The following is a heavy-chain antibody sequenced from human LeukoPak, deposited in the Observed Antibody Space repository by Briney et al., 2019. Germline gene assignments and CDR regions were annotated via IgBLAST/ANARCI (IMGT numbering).Heavy chain of an antibody. CDR1: GGTFSSYA. CDR2: INPNSGGT. CDR3: ARDGDYDILTGYYNWFDP. V-gene: IGHV1-2*06. J-gene: IGHJ5*02. D-gene: IGHD3-9*01. Sequence: GASVKVSCKASGGTFSSYAISWVRQAPGQGLEWMGRINPNSGGTNYAQKFQGRVTMTRDTSISTAYMELSRLRSDDTAVYYCARDGDYDILTGYYNWFDPWGQGTLVTVSS.